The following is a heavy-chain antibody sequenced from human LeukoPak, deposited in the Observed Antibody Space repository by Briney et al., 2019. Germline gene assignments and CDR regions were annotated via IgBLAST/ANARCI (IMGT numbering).Heavy chain of an antibody. Sequence: GGSLRLSCAASGFTVSSNYMSWVRQAPGKGLEWVSVIYSGGSTYYADSVKDRFTISRDNSKNTLYLQMNSLRAEDTAVYYCAKGGNSAPLDYWGQGTLVTVSS. J-gene: IGHJ4*02. CDR2: IYSGGST. V-gene: IGHV3-53*01. CDR3: AKGGNSAPLDY. CDR1: GFTVSSNY. D-gene: IGHD1-7*01.